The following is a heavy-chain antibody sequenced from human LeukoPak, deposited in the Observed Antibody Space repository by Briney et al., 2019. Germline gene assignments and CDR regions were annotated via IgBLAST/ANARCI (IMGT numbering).Heavy chain of an antibody. CDR2: IYSDGST. CDR3: AREIAAGTGAFDI. J-gene: IGHJ3*02. V-gene: IGHV3-53*01. CDR1: GFTVSSNY. D-gene: IGHD6-13*01. Sequence: GGSLRLSCAASGFTVSSNYMSWVRQAPGKGLEWVSVIYSDGSTYYADSVKGRFTISRDNSKNTLYLQMNSLRAEDTAVYYCAREIAAGTGAFDIWGQGTMVTVSS.